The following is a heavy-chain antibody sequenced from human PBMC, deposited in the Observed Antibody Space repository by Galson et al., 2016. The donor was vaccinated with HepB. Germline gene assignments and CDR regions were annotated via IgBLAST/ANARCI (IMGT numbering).Heavy chain of an antibody. J-gene: IGHJ5*02. V-gene: IGHV3-23*01. CDR3: AKGGAYDP. CDR2: ISGDDDHT. CDR1: GFTFSSSS. Sequence: SLRLSCAASGFTFSSSSMSWVRQAPGKGLEWVSAISGDDDHTYYTDSVKDRFTISKDNSKNTLYLLLSSLRAEDTAVYYCAKGGAYDPWGQGTLVTVSS.